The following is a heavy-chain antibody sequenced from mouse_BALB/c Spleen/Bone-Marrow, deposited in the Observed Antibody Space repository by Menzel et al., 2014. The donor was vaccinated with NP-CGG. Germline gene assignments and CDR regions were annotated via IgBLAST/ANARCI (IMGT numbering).Heavy chain of an antibody. J-gene: IGHJ2*01. CDR2: IRNKANGYTT. Sequence: EVQVVESGGGLVRPGGSLRLSCATSGFTFTDYYMNWVRQPPGKALEWLGFIRNKANGYTTEYSASVKGRFTISRDNSQNILYLQMNTLRAEDSATYCCARDKGRVFFDYWGQGTTLTVSS. CDR1: GFTFTDYY. V-gene: IGHV7-3*02. CDR3: ARDKGRVFFDY.